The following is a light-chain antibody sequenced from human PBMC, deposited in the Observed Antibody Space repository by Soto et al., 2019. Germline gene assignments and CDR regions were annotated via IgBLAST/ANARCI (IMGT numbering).Light chain of an antibody. CDR3: LLYYGGAGAV. Sequence: QTVVTQEPSLTVSPGGTVTLTCASSTGAVTSGYYPNWFQQKPGQAPRAPIYSTSNKHSWTPARFSGSLLGGKAALTLSGVQPEDEAEYYCLLYYGGAGAVFGTGTKLTVL. V-gene: IGLV7-43*01. CDR1: TGAVTSGYY. CDR2: STS. J-gene: IGLJ1*01.